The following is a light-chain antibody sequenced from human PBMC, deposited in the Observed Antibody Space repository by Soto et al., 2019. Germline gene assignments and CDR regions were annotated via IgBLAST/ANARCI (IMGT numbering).Light chain of an antibody. CDR3: CSHADSHSVV. J-gene: IGLJ7*01. V-gene: IGLV2-11*01. CDR1: SSDIGGYYY. Sequence: QSALTQPPSVSGSPGQSVTISCTGTSSDIGGYYYVSWHQQLPGKAPKVIIFDVTKRPSGVPDRFSGSKSGNTASLTISGLQAEDDATFDRCSHADSHSVVFGGGTQLTVL. CDR2: DVT.